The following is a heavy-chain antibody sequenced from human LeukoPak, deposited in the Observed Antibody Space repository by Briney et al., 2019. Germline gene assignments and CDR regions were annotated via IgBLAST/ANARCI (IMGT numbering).Heavy chain of an antibody. D-gene: IGHD1-26*01. CDR2: IYYSRST. CDR3: ARSWDSEYAFDI. V-gene: IGHV4-39*07. J-gene: IGHJ3*02. CDR1: GGSISSSSYY. Sequence: PSETLSLTCTVAGGSISSSSYYWGWIRQPPGKGLEWIGSIYYSRSTYYNPSLKSRVTISVDTSKNQFSLKLSSVTAADTAVYYCARSWDSEYAFDIWGQGTMVTVSS.